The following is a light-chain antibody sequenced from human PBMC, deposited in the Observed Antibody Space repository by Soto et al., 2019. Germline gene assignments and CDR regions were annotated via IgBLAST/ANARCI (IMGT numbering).Light chain of an antibody. CDR1: QSISTY. V-gene: IGKV1-39*01. CDR2: AAS. J-gene: IGKJ4*01. CDR3: QQSNSDPT. Sequence: DIQMTQSPSSLSASVGDRVTIACRAGQSISTYLNWYQQKLGKAPKLLIFAASSLKSGVPSRFSGSGSGTDFTLTINSLQLEDFATYYCQQSNSDPTFGGGTKVEIK.